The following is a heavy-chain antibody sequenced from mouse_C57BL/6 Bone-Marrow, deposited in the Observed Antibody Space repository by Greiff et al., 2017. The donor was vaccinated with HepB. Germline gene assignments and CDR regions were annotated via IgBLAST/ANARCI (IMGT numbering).Heavy chain of an antibody. CDR2: FHPYNDDT. V-gene: IGHV1-47*01. CDR1: GYTFTTYP. CDR3: ARGAYDYDPYYAMDY. Sequence: VKLMESGAELVKPGASVKMSCKASGYTFTTYPIEWMKQNHGKSLEWIGNFHPYNDDTKYNEKFKGKATLTVEKSSSTVYLELSRLTSDDSAVYYCARGAYDYDPYYAMDYWGQGTSVTVSS. D-gene: IGHD2-4*01. J-gene: IGHJ4*01.